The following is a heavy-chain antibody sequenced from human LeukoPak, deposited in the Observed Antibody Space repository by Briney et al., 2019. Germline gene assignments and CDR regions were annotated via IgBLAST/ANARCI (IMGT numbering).Heavy chain of an antibody. CDR2: AYDDASNQ. CDR3: ATGGRYYYDQ. V-gene: IGHV3-33*01. D-gene: IGHD3-22*01. CDR1: GFNFRSQG. Sequence: PGGSLRLSCAASGFNFRSQGMHWVRQAPGKGLEWVAVAYDDASNQYYADSVKGRFTVSKVNSKNTLYIQMNSLRAEDTAVYYCATGGRYYYDQWGQGTLVTVSS. J-gene: IGHJ4*02.